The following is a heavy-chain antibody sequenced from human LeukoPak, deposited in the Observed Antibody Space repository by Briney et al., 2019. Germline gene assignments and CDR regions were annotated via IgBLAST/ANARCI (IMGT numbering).Heavy chain of an antibody. V-gene: IGHV3-30*18. CDR2: ISYDGSNK. J-gene: IGHJ4*02. D-gene: IGHD6-19*01. CDR3: AKDGDSSGWYYFDY. CDR1: GFTFSRYG. Sequence: GGSLRLSCAASGFTFSRYGMHWVRQAPGKGLEWGAVISYDGSNKYYADSVKGRFTISRDNSKNTLYLQMNSLRAEDTAVYYCAKDGDSSGWYYFDYWGQGTLVTVSS.